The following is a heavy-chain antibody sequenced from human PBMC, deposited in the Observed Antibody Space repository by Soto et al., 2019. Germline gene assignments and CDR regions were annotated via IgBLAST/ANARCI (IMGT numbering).Heavy chain of an antibody. CDR1: GLILCSSA. D-gene: IGHD3-22*01. J-gene: IGHJ6*02. Sequence: WSLRLSSAACGLILCSSAMSWFRQATWKWLEWVSAISGSGTSTYYADSVKGRFTISGDNSKNTVYLQMNSLRAEDTAVYYCARVSYDSKSSLTYYYGMDVWGQGTTVTVSS. CDR2: ISGSGTST. V-gene: IGHV3-23*01. CDR3: ARVSYDSKSSLTYYYGMDV.